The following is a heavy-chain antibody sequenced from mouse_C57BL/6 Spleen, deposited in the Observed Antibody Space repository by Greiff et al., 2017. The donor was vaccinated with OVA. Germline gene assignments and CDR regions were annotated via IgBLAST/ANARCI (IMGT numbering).Heavy chain of an antibody. CDR3: ASDYGSSWGFDY. D-gene: IGHD1-1*01. V-gene: IGHV1-64*01. CDR1: GYTFTSYW. Sequence: VQRVESGAELVKPGASVKLSCKASGYTFTSYWMHWVKQRPGQGLEWIGMIHPNSGSTNYNEKFKSKATLTVDKSSSTAYMQLSSLTSEDSAVYYCASDYGSSWGFDYWGQGTTLTVSS. J-gene: IGHJ2*01. CDR2: IHPNSGST.